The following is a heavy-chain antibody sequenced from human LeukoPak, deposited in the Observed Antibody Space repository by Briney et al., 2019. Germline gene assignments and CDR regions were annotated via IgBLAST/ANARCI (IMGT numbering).Heavy chain of an antibody. D-gene: IGHD1-1*01. J-gene: IGHJ6*02. CDR2: ISSSSSYI. CDR3: ARGTGTTLSDYYYGMHV. Sequence: GGSLRLSCAASGFTFSSYSMNWVRQAPGKGLEWVSSISSSSSYIYYANSVKGRFTISRDNAKNSLYLQMNSLRAEDTAVYYCARGTGTTLSDYYYGMHVWGQGTTVTVSS. CDR1: GFTFSSYS. V-gene: IGHV3-21*01.